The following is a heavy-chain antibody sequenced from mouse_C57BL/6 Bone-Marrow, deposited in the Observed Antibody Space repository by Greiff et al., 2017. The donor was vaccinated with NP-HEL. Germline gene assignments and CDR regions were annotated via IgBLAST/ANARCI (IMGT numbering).Heavy chain of an antibody. D-gene: IGHD1-1*01. Sequence: VKLMESGPGLVAPSQSLSITCTVSGFSFTSYAISWVRQPPGKGLEWLGVLWTGGGTNYNSALKSRLSISKDNSKSQVFLKMNSLQTYDTARYYCARKDYSSSYWYFDVWGTGTTVTVSS. V-gene: IGHV2-9-1*01. CDR3: ARKDYSSSYWYFDV. CDR2: LWTGGGT. J-gene: IGHJ1*03. CDR1: GFSFTSYA.